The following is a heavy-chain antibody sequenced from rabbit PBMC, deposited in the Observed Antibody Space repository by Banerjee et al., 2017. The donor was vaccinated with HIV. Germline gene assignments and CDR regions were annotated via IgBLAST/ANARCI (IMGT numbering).Heavy chain of an antibody. Sequence: QSLEESGGGLVKPGASLTLTCKASGFSFNNDYDMCWVRQAPGKGLEWIASIYAGSSDSTYSATWARGRFTISKTSSTTVTLQMTSLTVADTATYFCARGPSDGSGGLSLWGQGTLVTVS. CDR1: GFSFNNDYD. CDR3: ARGPSDGSGGLSL. J-gene: IGHJ3*01. CDR2: IYAGSSDST. V-gene: IGHV1S40*01. D-gene: IGHD1-1*01.